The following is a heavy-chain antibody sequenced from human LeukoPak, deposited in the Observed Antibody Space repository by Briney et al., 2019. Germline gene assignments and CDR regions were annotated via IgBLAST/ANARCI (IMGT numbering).Heavy chain of an antibody. CDR1: GFTFSSYG. D-gene: IGHD2-15*01. Sequence: GGSLRLSCATSGFTFSSYGMHWVRQAPGKGLEWVANIKQDGSEKYYVDSVKGRFTISRDNAKNSLYLQMNSLRAEDTAVYYCARGGCSGGSCSFDYWGQGTLVTVSS. CDR2: IKQDGSEK. V-gene: IGHV3-7*01. J-gene: IGHJ4*02. CDR3: ARGGCSGGSCSFDY.